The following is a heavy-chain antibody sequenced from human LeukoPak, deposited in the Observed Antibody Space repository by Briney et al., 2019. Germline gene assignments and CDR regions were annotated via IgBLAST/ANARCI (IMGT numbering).Heavy chain of an antibody. CDR2: ISSSSSYI. J-gene: IGHJ4*02. D-gene: IGHD5-18*01. Sequence: GGSLRLSCAASGFTFSSYSMNWVRQAPGKGLEWVSSISSSSSYIYYADSVKGRFTISRDNAKNSLYLQMNSLRAEDTAVYCCARDGFPTVDTAMVYYFDYWGQGTLVTVSS. CDR1: GFTFSSYS. V-gene: IGHV3-21*01. CDR3: ARDGFPTVDTAMVYYFDY.